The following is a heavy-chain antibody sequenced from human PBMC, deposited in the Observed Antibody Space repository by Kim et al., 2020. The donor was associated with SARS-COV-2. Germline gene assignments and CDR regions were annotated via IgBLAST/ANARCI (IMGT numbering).Heavy chain of an antibody. CDR3: ARDRTVEYSSSSYYYYYGMDV. CDR2: ISSSSSYT. Sequence: GGSLRLSCAASGFTFSDYYMSWIRQAPGKGLEWVSYISSSSSYTNYADSVKGRFTISRDNAKNSLYLQMNSLRAEDTAVYYCARDRTVEYSSSSYYYYYGMDVWGQGTTVTVSS. D-gene: IGHD6-6*01. CDR1: GFTFSDYY. J-gene: IGHJ6*02. V-gene: IGHV3-11*06.